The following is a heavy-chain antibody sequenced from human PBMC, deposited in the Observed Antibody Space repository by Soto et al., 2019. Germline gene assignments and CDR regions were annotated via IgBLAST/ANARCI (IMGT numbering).Heavy chain of an antibody. J-gene: IGHJ4*02. CDR2: ISGSGDTI. V-gene: IGHV3-11*01. Sequence: QVQLVESGGGLVKPGGSLRLSCAASGFTFSDSYMTWIRQAPGKGLEWISYISGSGDTIYYADFVKGHFTVSRDNAKNSLYLQMNSLRAEDTAVYYCASDPYYYASEYWGQGTLVTVSS. CDR1: GFTFSDSY. D-gene: IGHD3-10*01. CDR3: ASDPYYYASEY.